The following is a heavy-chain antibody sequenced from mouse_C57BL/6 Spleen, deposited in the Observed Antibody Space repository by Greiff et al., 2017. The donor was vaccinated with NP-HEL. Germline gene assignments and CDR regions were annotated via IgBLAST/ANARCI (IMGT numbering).Heavy chain of an antibody. CDR1: GYTFTSYW. CDR2: IDPSDSYT. V-gene: IGHV1-50*01. CDR3: ARSEGLAY. J-gene: IGHJ3*01. Sequence: QVQLQQPGAELVKPGASVKLSCKASGYTFTSYWMQWVKQRPGQGLEWIGEIDPSDSYTNYNQKFKGKATLTVDTSSSTAYMQLSSLTSEDSAVYYCARSEGLAYWGQGTLVTVSA.